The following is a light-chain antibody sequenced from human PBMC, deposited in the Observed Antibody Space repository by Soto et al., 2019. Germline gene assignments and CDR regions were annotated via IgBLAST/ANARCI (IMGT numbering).Light chain of an antibody. CDR3: QQANSFPPT. CDR1: QGINKW. V-gene: IGKV1-12*01. CDR2: AAS. J-gene: IGKJ4*01. Sequence: DIQMTQSPSSVSASVGDRVTITCRASQGINKWLAWYQQKPGKAPKLLISAASSLRSGVPSRFSGSGSGTDFILTISSLQPEDFATYYLQQANSFPPTFGGGTRVEI.